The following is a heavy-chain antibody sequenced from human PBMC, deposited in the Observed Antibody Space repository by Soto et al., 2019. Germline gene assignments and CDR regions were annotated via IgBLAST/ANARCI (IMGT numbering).Heavy chain of an antibody. CDR1: GFTFNTYW. CDR3: ARKRVTATGTSGFDI. V-gene: IGHV3-74*01. CDR2: IRADGTVT. J-gene: IGHJ3*02. Sequence: EVQLEESGGGLVQPGGSLRLSCAASGFTFNTYWMHWIRQAPGKGLVWVSRIRADGTVTTYADSVKGRFTISRDNAENTLYLQMNSLRVEDTAVYYCARKRVTATGTSGFDIWGRGTVVSVSS. D-gene: IGHD2-21*02.